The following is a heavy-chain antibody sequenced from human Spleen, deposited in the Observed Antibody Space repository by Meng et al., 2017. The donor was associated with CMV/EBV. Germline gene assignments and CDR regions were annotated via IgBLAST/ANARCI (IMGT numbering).Heavy chain of an antibody. CDR3: ARGDSGSYYFDY. CDR2: MYYSETT. CDR1: GDSISGSTYY. V-gene: IGHV4-39*07. D-gene: IGHD1-26*01. Sequence: GSLRLSCTVSGDSISGSTYYWGWIRQPPGKGLEWIGSMYYSETTYYNPSLKTRVTISIDTSMNQFSLRLTSVTAADTAVFYCARGDSGSYYFDYWGPGTPVTVSS. J-gene: IGHJ4*02.